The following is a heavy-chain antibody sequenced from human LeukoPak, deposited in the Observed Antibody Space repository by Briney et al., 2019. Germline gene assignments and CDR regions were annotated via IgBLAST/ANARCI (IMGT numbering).Heavy chain of an antibody. D-gene: IGHD3-22*01. CDR2: IYYSGST. CDR1: GGSISSSSYY. J-gene: IGHJ4*02. CDR3: AREGDYYDSSDYYDY. V-gene: IGHV4-39*02. Sequence: SETLSLTCTVSGGSISSSSYYWGWIRQPPGKGLEWIGSIYYSGSTYYNPSLKSQVTISVDTSKNQFSLKLSSVTAADTAVYYCAREGDYYDSSDYYDYWGQGTLVTVSS.